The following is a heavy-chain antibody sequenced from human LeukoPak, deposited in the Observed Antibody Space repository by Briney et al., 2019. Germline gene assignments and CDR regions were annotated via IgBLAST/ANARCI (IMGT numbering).Heavy chain of an antibody. CDR3: AREGTSGWYYFDY. CDR2: INSDGRST. J-gene: IGHJ4*02. Sequence: PGRPLSLSCAPPDLTFITYGMHWVRKAPGRGLWWWSRINSDGRSTTYADFVKGRFTISRDNAKNTLYLQMNSLRAEDTAVYYCAREGTSGWYYFDYWGQGTLVTVSS. V-gene: IGHV3-74*01. CDR1: DLTFITYG. D-gene: IGHD6-19*01.